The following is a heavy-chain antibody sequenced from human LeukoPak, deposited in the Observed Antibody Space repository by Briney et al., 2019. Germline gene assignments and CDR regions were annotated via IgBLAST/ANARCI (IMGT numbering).Heavy chain of an antibody. V-gene: IGHV4-59*01. CDR1: GVSISSYY. Sequence: SETLSLTCTVSGVSISSYYWSWIRQPPGKGLEWIGYVHNSGITNYNPSLKSRVTISVDTSKNQFSLKLSSVTAADTAVYYCARDRYYYDSSGTRWFDPWGQGTLVTVSS. J-gene: IGHJ5*02. CDR3: ARDRYYYDSSGTRWFDP. D-gene: IGHD3-22*01. CDR2: VHNSGIT.